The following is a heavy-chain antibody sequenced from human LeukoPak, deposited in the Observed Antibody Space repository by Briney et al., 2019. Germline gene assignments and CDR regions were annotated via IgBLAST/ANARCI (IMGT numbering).Heavy chain of an antibody. J-gene: IGHJ4*02. Sequence: GGSLRLSCAASGFTFSSYSMNWVRQAPGKGLEWVSSISSSSSYIYYADSVKGRFTISRDNAKNSLYLQMNSLRAEDTAVYYCARVGATLDVPDYWGQGTLVTVSS. CDR1: GFTFSSYS. D-gene: IGHD1-26*01. CDR3: ARVGATLDVPDY. CDR2: ISSSSSYI. V-gene: IGHV3-21*01.